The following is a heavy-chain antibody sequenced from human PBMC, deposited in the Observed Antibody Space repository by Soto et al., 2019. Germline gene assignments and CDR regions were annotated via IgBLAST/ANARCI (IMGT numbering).Heavy chain of an antibody. Sequence: VHLVQSGAEVKKPGASVKVSCRASGYTFTSDAMHWVRQAPGQGLEWLGWINVGTGYTTFSQEFQGRVSITRVTYASTAYMELSSLRYQDTAIYYCARVGAWGSNYDDAAFDAWGQGTKVTVSS. CDR3: ARVGAWGSNYDDAAFDA. CDR2: INVGTGYT. J-gene: IGHJ3*01. V-gene: IGHV1-3*01. D-gene: IGHD3-22*01. CDR1: GYTFTSDA.